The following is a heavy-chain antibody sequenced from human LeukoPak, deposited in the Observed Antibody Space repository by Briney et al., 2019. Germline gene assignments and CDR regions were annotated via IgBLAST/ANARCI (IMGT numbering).Heavy chain of an antibody. V-gene: IGHV4-59*01. D-gene: IGHD6-13*01. CDR1: GASISSYY. Sequence: SETLSLTCTVSGASISSYYWSWIRQPPGKGLEWIGYTYYNGSPNYNPSLKSRVTMSLDTSENQFSLKLTSVTAADTAVYYCARCRGYSSSWARTFDIWGQGTMVTVSS. J-gene: IGHJ3*02. CDR2: TYYNGSP. CDR3: ARCRGYSSSWARTFDI.